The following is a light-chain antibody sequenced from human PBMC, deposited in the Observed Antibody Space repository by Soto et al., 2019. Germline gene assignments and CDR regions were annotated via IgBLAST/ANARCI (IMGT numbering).Light chain of an antibody. Sequence: QSVLTQPPSASGTPGQRVTISCSGSSSNIGSNTVNWYQQLPGTAPKPLIYSHNQRTSGVPDRFSGSKSGTSASLAISGLQSEDEADYYCAAWDDSLNGYVFGTGTKVTVL. CDR2: SHN. J-gene: IGLJ1*01. CDR3: AAWDDSLNGYV. V-gene: IGLV1-44*01. CDR1: SSNIGSNT.